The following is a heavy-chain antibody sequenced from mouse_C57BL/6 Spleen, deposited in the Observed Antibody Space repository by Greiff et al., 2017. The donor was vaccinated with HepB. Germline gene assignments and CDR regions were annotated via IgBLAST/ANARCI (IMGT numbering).Heavy chain of an antibody. CDR1: GFTFSSYA. CDR3: ARGRDFDY. J-gene: IGHJ2*01. CDR2: ISDGGSYT. Sequence: VMLVESGGGLVKPGGSLKLSCAASGFTFSSYAMSWVRQTPEKRLEWVATISDGGSYTYYPDNVKGRFTISRDNAKNNLYLQMSHLKSEDTAMYYCARGRDFDYWGQGTTLTVSS. V-gene: IGHV5-4*03.